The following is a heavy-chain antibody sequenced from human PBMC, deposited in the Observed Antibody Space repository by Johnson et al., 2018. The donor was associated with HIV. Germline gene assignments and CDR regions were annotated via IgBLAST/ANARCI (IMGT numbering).Heavy chain of an antibody. CDR2: ISTTGTTI. V-gene: IGHV3-48*04. D-gene: IGHD1-26*01. Sequence: VQLVESGGGVVQPGRSLRLSCAASGFTFGSYGLHWVRQAPGKGLEWVSYISTTGTTIYYAESVKGRFTISRDNAKNSLYLQMNSLRPEDTAVYYCAKDQGGSYPYDAFDIWGQGTMVTVSS. J-gene: IGHJ3*02. CDR3: AKDQGGSYPYDAFDI. CDR1: GFTFGSYG.